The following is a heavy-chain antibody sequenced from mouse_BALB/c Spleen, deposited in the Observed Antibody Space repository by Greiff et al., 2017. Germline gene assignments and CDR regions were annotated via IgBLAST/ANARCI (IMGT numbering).Heavy chain of an antibody. CDR3: TLYYDYDAGGFAY. CDR1: GYTFTSYY. J-gene: IGHJ3*01. V-gene: IGHV1S81*02. Sequence: VKLMESGAELVKPGASVKLSCKASGYTFTSYYMYWVKQRPGQGLEWIGEINPSNGGTNFNEKFKSKATLTVDKSSSTAYMQLSSLTSEDSAVYYCTLYYDYDAGGFAYWGQGTLVTVSA. D-gene: IGHD2-4*01. CDR2: INPSNGGT.